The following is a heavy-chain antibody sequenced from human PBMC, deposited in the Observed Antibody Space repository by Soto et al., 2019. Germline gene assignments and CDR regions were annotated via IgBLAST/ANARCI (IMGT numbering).Heavy chain of an antibody. CDR3: ARDGVVAATQYYYGMDV. CDR2: IIPIFGTA. J-gene: IGHJ6*02. D-gene: IGHD2-15*01. Sequence: GASVKVSCKASGGTFSSYAISWVRQAPGQGLEWMGGIIPIFGTANYAQKFQGRVTITADESTSTAYMELSSLRSEDTAVYYCARDGVVAATQYYYGMDVWGQGTTVTVSS. CDR1: GGTFSSYA. V-gene: IGHV1-69*13.